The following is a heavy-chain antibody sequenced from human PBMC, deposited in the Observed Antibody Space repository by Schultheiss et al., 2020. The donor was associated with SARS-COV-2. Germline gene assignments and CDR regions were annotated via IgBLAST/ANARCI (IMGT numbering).Heavy chain of an antibody. Sequence: GSLRLSCAVYGGSFSGYYWSWIRQPPGKGLEWIGEINHSGSTNYNPSLKSRVTISVDTSKNQFSLKLSSVTAADTAVYYCAKRGYDSSGYYSDWYFDLWGRGTLVTVSS. CDR1: GGSFSGYY. D-gene: IGHD3-22*01. J-gene: IGHJ2*01. CDR3: AKRGYDSSGYYSDWYFDL. CDR2: INHSGST. V-gene: IGHV4-34*01.